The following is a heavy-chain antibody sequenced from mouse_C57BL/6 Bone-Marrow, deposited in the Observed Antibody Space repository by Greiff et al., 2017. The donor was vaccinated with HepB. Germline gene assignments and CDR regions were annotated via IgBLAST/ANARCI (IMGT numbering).Heavy chain of an antibody. D-gene: IGHD1-1*01. Sequence: QVQLQQSGAELARPGASVKLSCKASGYTFTSYGISWVKQRTGQGLEWIGEIYPRSGNTYYNEKFKGKATLTADKSSSTAYMELRSLTSVDSAVYFCARRYYYGSSYVGWYFDVWGTGTTVTVSS. CDR2: IYPRSGNT. CDR3: ARRYYYGSSYVGWYFDV. CDR1: GYTFTSYG. V-gene: IGHV1-81*01. J-gene: IGHJ1*03.